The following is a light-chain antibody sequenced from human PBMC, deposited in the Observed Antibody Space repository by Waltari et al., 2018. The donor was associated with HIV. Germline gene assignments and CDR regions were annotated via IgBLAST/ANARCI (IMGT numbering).Light chain of an antibody. CDR3: QKYNSVPRT. CDR1: QDISNF. V-gene: IGKV1-27*01. Sequence: DIQMTQSPSSLSASVGDRVTITCRASQDISNFLAWFQQKPGKVPKLLIYAASTLQSGVPSRFSGSGSGTDFTLTISSLQPEDVATYYCQKYNSVPRTFGGGTKVEI. CDR2: AAS. J-gene: IGKJ4*01.